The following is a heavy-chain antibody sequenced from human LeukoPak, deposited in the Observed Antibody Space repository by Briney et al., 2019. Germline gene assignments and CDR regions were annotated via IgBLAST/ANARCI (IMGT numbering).Heavy chain of an antibody. Sequence: ASVKVSCKASGGTFSSYAISWVRQAPGQRLEWMGGIIPIFGTANYAQKFQGRVTITADESTSTAYMELSSLRSEDTAVYYCARAATIFGFYDYWGQGTLVTVSS. CDR3: ARAATIFGFYDY. J-gene: IGHJ4*02. D-gene: IGHD3-3*01. CDR2: IIPIFGTA. CDR1: GGTFSSYA. V-gene: IGHV1-69*13.